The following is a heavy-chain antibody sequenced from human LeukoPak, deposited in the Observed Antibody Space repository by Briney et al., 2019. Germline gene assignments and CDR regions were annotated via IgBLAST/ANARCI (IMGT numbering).Heavy chain of an antibody. D-gene: IGHD1-26*01. J-gene: IGHJ4*02. V-gene: IGHV1-18*01. Sequence: ASVKVSCKASGYTFTSYGIIWVRQAPGQGLEWMGWNSGYNGNTNYAQKLQGRVTMTTDTSTSTAYMELRSLESDDTAMYYCASPSPYSGSYTVWGQGTPVTVSS. CDR2: NSGYNGNT. CDR1: GYTFTSYG. CDR3: ASPSPYSGSYTV.